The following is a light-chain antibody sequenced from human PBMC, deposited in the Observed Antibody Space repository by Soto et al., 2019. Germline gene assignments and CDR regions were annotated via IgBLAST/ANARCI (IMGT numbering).Light chain of an antibody. Sequence: IQLTQSPSSLSASIGDRVTITCRASQGISSFLAWYQQKPGKAPKLLIYAASTLQSGIPSRFSGSGSGTDFTLTISSLQPEDFATYYCQQLNIDSYPITFGQGTRLENK. CDR1: QGISSF. CDR3: QQLNIDSYPIT. CDR2: AAS. J-gene: IGKJ5*01. V-gene: IGKV1-9*01.